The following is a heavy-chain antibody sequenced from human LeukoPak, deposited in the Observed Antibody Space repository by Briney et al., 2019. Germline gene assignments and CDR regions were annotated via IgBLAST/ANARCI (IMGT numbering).Heavy chain of an antibody. V-gene: IGHV3-74*01. D-gene: IGHD5-18*01. J-gene: IGHJ4*02. CDR2: INSDGSST. CDR1: GFTFSSYW. Sequence: GGSLRLSCAASGFTFSSYWMSWVRQAPGKGLVWVSRINSDGSSTSYADSVKGRFTISRDNAKNTLYLQMNSLRAEDTAVYYCASAGYSYGSYFDYWGQGTLVTVSS. CDR3: ASAGYSYGSYFDY.